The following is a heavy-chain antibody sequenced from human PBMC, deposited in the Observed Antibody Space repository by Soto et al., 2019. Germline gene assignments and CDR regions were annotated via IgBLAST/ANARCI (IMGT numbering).Heavy chain of an antibody. CDR2: IGTAGDT. Sequence: GGSLRLSCAASGFTFSSYDMHWVRQATGKGLEWVSAIGTAGDTYYPGSVKGRFTISRENAKNSLYLQMNSLRAGDTAVYYCARGGIGYGIWYFDLWGRGTLVTVSS. V-gene: IGHV3-13*01. CDR1: GFTFSSYD. D-gene: IGHD5-12*01. CDR3: ARGGIGYGIWYFDL. J-gene: IGHJ2*01.